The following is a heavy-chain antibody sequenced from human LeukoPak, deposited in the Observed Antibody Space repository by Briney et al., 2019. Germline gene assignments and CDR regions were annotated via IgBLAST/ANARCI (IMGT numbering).Heavy chain of an antibody. J-gene: IGHJ5*02. CDR3: ARDYYGSGSYYGRGYDP. V-gene: IGHV3-64*01. CDR1: GFTFSSYA. Sequence: GGSLRLSCAASGFTFSSYAMHWVRQAPGKGLEYVSAISSNGGSTYYANSVRGRFTISRDNSKNTLYLQMGSLRAEDTAVYYCARDYYGSGSYYGRGYDPWGQGTLVTVSS. CDR2: ISSNGGST. D-gene: IGHD3-10*01.